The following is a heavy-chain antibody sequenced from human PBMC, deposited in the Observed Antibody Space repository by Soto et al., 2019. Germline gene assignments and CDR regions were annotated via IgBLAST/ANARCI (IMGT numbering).Heavy chain of an antibody. D-gene: IGHD2-15*01. Sequence: QVQLYQWGAGLLKPSETLSLTCAVSGESFSDYYWTWIRQPPGKGLEWIGEINHSGSTKYNPSLRRRVTVSVDTSKHQFSLKLSSVTAADTAMDYCARAREVVAARIYYDGMDVWGQGTTVTVSS. CDR2: INHSGST. J-gene: IGHJ6*02. V-gene: IGHV4-34*01. CDR3: ARAREVVAARIYYDGMDV. CDR1: GESFSDYY.